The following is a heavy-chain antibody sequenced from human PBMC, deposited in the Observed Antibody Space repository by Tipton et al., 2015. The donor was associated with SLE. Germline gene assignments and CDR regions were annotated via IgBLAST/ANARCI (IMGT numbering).Heavy chain of an antibody. V-gene: IGHV3-7*01. CDR1: GFIFANYA. J-gene: IGHJ4*02. D-gene: IGHD1-26*01. CDR2: IKHDGSEK. Sequence: SLRLSCTASGFIFANYAMTWVRQAPGKGLEGVANIKHDGSEKDFVDSVRGRFTISRDNAKNSLYLQMNSLRAEDSAVYYCARCDIVGTTTLDYWGQGTLVTVSS. CDR3: ARCDIVGTTTLDY.